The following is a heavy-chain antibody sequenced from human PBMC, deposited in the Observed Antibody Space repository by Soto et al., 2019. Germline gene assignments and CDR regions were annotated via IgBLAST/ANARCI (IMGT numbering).Heavy chain of an antibody. J-gene: IGHJ4*02. CDR3: AYRLYGGWLTGSYSDY. Sequence: SGPTLVNPSHTLTLTCTCSGFSLITSGAGVGWIRQPPPKALEWLAVVYWDDDKRYSQSLKSRLTITKDTSKNQVVLTMTNMEPVDTAKYYCAYRLYGGWLTGSYSDYRGPGPLVTVSS. D-gene: IGHD7-27*01. CDR2: VYWDDDK. V-gene: IGHV2-5*02. CDR1: GFSLITSGAG.